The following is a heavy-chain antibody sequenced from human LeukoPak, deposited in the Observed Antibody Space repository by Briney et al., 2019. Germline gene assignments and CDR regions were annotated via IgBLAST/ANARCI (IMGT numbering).Heavy chain of an antibody. Sequence: SETPSLTCTVSGGSISSYYWSWIRQPPGKGLEWIGYIYYSGSTNYNPSLKSRVTISVDTSKNQFSLKLSSVTAADTAVYYCARAPRYYYDSSGPHFDYWGQGTLVTVSS. D-gene: IGHD3-22*01. V-gene: IGHV4-59*01. J-gene: IGHJ4*02. CDR1: GGSISSYY. CDR2: IYYSGST. CDR3: ARAPRYYYDSSGPHFDY.